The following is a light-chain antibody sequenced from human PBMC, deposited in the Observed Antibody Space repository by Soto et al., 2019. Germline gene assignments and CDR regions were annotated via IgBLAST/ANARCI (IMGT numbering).Light chain of an antibody. Sequence: VLTQSPGTLSLSAGDRATLSCRASQSVSSSSFAWYQQKPGQAPRLLIFGTSARATGIPDRFRGSGSGTEFTLTITRLEPEDFAVYYCQKYGNSRFTFGRGTKLEIK. CDR1: QSVSSSS. CDR3: QKYGNSRFT. V-gene: IGKV3-20*01. J-gene: IGKJ2*01. CDR2: GTS.